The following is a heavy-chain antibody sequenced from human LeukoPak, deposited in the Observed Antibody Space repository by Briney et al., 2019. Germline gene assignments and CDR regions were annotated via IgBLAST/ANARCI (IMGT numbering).Heavy chain of an antibody. CDR2: ISAYNGNT. J-gene: IGHJ4*02. V-gene: IGHV1-18*04. CDR1: GYTFTSYG. Sequence: ASVKVSCKASGYTFTSYGISWVRQAPGQGLEWMGWISAYNGNTNYAQKLQGRVTMTTDTSTSTACMELRSLRSDDTAVYYCARVGEDCSGGSCPDYWGQGTLVTVSS. CDR3: ARVGEDCSGGSCPDY. D-gene: IGHD2-15*01.